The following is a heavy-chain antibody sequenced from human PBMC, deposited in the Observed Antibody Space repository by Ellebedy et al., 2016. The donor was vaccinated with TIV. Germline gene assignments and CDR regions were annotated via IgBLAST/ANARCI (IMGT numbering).Heavy chain of an antibody. D-gene: IGHD3-3*01. J-gene: IGHJ4*02. CDR1: GFTFSSYW. CDR3: ARDYDFSLGYSPFDY. Sequence: GESLKISXAASGFTFSSYWMHCVRQAPGKGPVLVSRIKYDGTIADYADSVKGRFTISRDNAKNTLYLQMNSLRAEDTAVYYCARDYDFSLGYSPFDYWGQGTLVTVSS. V-gene: IGHV3-74*01. CDR2: IKYDGTIA.